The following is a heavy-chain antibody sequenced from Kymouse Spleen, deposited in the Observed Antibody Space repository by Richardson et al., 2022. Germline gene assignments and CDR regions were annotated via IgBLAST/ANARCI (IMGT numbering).Heavy chain of an antibody. J-gene: IGHJ3*02. Sequence: QVQLVESGGGVVQPGRSLRLSCAASGFTFSSYGMHWVRQAPGKGLEWVAVISYDGSNKYYADSVKGRFTISRDNSKNTLYLQMNSLRAEDTAVYYCAKWEYSSSNRGDAFDIWGQGTMVTVSS. D-gene: IGHD6-6*01. CDR2: ISYDGSNK. CDR3: AKWEYSSSNRGDAFDI. V-gene: IGHV3-30*18. CDR1: GFTFSSYG.